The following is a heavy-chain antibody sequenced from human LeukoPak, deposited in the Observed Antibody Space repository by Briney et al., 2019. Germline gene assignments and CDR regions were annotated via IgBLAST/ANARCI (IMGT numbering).Heavy chain of an antibody. D-gene: IGHD6-19*01. V-gene: IGHV1-18*01. J-gene: IGHJ4*02. CDR3: ARDEPYSSGWFEVDY. CDR2: ISAYNGNT. CDR1: GYTFTSYG. Sequence: ASVKASCKAFGYTFTSYGISWVRQAPGQGLEWMGWISAYNGNTNYAQKLQGRVTMTTDTSTSTAYMELRSLRSDDTAVYYCARDEPYSSGWFEVDYWGQGTLVTVSS.